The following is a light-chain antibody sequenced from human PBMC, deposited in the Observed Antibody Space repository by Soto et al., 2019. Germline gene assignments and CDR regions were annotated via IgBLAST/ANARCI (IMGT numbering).Light chain of an antibody. J-gene: IGLJ1*01. V-gene: IGLV1-44*01. CDR3: AAWDDRLNGYV. Sequence: QSVLAQLPSASGTPVQRVTISCSGSSSNIGSNTVNWYQQLPGTAPKLLIYSNNQRPSGVPERFSGSTSGTSASLAISGLQSEDEADYYCAAWDDRLNGYVFGTGPNVTVL. CDR1: SSNIGSNT. CDR2: SNN.